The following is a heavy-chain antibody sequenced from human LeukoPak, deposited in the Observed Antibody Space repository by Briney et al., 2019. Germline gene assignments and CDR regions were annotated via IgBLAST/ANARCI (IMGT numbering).Heavy chain of an antibody. CDR1: GGSINNYY. CDR3: ARGSWFDP. J-gene: IGHJ5*02. V-gene: IGHV4-59*12. Sequence: PSETLSLTCSVSGGSINNYYWSWIRQPPGKGLEWIGHIFYSGSTNYNPSLKSRVTISLVMSKNQFSLQLNSVTPEDTAVYYCARGSWFDPWGQGTLVTVSS. CDR2: IFYSGST.